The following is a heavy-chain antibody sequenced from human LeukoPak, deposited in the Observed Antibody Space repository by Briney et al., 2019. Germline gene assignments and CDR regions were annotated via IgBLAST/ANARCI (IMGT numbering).Heavy chain of an antibody. CDR1: GGSISSYY. J-gene: IGHJ5*02. Sequence: SETLSLTCTVSGGSISSYYWSWIRQPPGKGLEWIGYIYYSGGTDYNPSLKSRVTISVDTSKNQFSLKLSSVTAADTAVYYCAREWNLFDPWGQGTLVTVSS. CDR3: AREWNLFDP. V-gene: IGHV4-59*01. CDR2: IYYSGGT.